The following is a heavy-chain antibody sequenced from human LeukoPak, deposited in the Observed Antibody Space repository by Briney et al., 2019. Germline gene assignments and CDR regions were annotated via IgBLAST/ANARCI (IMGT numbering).Heavy chain of an antibody. CDR2: IYPGDSDT. Sequence: GESLQISCKGSGYSFTSYWIGWVRQMPGKGLEWMGIIYPGDSDTRYSPSFQGRVTISADKSISTAYLQWSSLKASDTAMYYCASNGAYCSSTSCRQNYYYYYMDVWGKGTTVTVSS. V-gene: IGHV5-51*01. CDR1: GYSFTSYW. D-gene: IGHD2-2*01. CDR3: ASNGAYCSSTSCRQNYYYYYMDV. J-gene: IGHJ6*03.